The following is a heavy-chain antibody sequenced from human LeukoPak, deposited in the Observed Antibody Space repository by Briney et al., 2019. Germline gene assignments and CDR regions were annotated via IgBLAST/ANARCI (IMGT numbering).Heavy chain of an antibody. V-gene: IGHV4-30-4*08. D-gene: IGHD4-11*01. CDR2: IYYSGST. J-gene: IGHJ3*02. CDR1: GGSISSGDYY. Sequence: SETLSLTCTVSGGSISSGDYYWSWIRQPPGKGLEWIGYIYYSGSTYYNPSLKSRVTISVDTSKNQFSLKLSSVTAADTAVYYCAREDYSNYGDDAFDIWGQGTMVTVSS. CDR3: AREDYSNYGDDAFDI.